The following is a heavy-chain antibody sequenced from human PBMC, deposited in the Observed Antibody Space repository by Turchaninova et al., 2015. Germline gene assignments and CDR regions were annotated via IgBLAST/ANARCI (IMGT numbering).Heavy chain of an antibody. CDR1: GDSISSINW. J-gene: IGHJ4*02. D-gene: IGHD3-16*01. Sequence: QVHLEESGPGLVKSWGTLSLTCSVSGDSISSINWWMWFRQPPEKGMEWVGGVCHNGHNNNQQTLGRRGPIVVYKSKKKQKTKIKFSLCLTSVTAADTAVYYCARGLPNSPVPVMWGQGTLVTVSS. CDR2: VCHNGHN. V-gene: IGHV4-4*02. CDR3: ARGLPNSPVPVM.